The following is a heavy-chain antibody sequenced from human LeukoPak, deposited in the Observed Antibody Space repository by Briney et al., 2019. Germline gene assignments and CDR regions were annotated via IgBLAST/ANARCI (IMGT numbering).Heavy chain of an antibody. J-gene: IGHJ3*02. CDR3: ARSRMVRGVLYAFDI. Sequence: ASVKVSCKASGYTFTSYDINWVRQATGQGLEWMGWMNPNSGNTGYAQKFQGRVTMTRNTSISTAYMELSSLRSEDAAVYYCARSRMVRGVLYAFDIWGQGTMVTVSS. CDR1: GYTFTSYD. D-gene: IGHD3-10*01. CDR2: MNPNSGNT. V-gene: IGHV1-8*01.